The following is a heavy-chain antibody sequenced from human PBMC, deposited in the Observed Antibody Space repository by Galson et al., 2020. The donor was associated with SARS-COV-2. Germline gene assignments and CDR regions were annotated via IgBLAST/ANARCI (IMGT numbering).Heavy chain of an antibody. J-gene: IGHJ4*02. CDR1: RGTLTSYT. CDR3: ARIASKIGSDF. D-gene: IGHD3-10*01. CDR2: INPMLNIT. Sequence: SVKVPRKASRGTLTSYTLNWVRQAPGQGLEWLERINPMLNITYYAQHLQGRLTITADESTSTTDMELSSLTSDDTAIYYCARIASKIGSDFWGQGTLVSVSS. V-gene: IGHV1-69*13.